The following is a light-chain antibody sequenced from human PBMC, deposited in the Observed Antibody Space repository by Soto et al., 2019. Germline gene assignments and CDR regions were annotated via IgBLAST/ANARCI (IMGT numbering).Light chain of an antibody. CDR3: KSYAGSNTYV. Sequence: QSVRTQPPSASGSPGQSVTISCTGTKNDIGVYDFVSWYQHHPGKAPRLIIYEVVQRPSGVPDRFSGSKSGNTASLTVSGLQAADEADYFCKSYAGSNTYVFGSGTKVTLL. CDR2: EVV. CDR1: KNDIGVYDF. V-gene: IGLV2-8*01. J-gene: IGLJ1*01.